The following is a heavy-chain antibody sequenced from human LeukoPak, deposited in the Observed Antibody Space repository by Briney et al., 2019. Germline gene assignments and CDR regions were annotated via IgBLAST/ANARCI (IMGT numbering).Heavy chain of an antibody. J-gene: IGHJ5*02. D-gene: IGHD2-8*01. V-gene: IGHV4-61*01. Sequence: SETLSLTCTVSGGSVSSGSYYWSWIRQPPGKGLEWIGYIYYSGSTNYNPSLKSRVTISVDKSKNQFSLKLSSVTAADTAVYYCARGVGYCTNGVCSNWFDPWGQGTLVTVSS. CDR2: IYYSGST. CDR1: GGSVSSGSYY. CDR3: ARGVGYCTNGVCSNWFDP.